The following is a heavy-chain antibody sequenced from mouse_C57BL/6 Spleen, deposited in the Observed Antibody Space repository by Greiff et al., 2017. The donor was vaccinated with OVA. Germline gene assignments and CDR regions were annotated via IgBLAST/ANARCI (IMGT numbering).Heavy chain of an antibody. CDR1: GFSLTSYA. J-gene: IGHJ4*01. Sequence: VMLVESGPGLVAPSQSLSITCTVSGFSLTSYAISWVRQPPGKGLEWLGVIWTGGGTNYNSALKSRLSISKDNSKSQVFLKMNSLQTDDTARYYCASLLGPSYYYAMDYWGQGTSVTVSS. CDR2: IWTGGGT. D-gene: IGHD4-1*01. V-gene: IGHV2-9-1*01. CDR3: ASLLGPSYYYAMDY.